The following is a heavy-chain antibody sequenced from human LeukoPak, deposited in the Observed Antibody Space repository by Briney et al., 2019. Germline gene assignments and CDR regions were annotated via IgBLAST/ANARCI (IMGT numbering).Heavy chain of an antibody. D-gene: IGHD3-9*01. CDR1: GFTFSNAW. Sequence: PGGSLRLSCAASGFTFSNAWMSWVRQVPGKGLEWVGRIKSKSDGGTTDYTAPGKGRFTISRDDSKNTLYLQMNSLKTEDTAVYYCTTDQPHFHCDFLTGYHIGAVFDYWGQGTLVTVSS. V-gene: IGHV3-15*01. CDR2: IKSKSDGGTT. J-gene: IGHJ4*02. CDR3: TTDQPHFHCDFLTGYHIGAVFDY.